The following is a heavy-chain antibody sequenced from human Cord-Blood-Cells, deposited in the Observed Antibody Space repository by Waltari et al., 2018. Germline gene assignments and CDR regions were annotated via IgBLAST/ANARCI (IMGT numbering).Heavy chain of an antibody. CDR1: GGSISSSSYY. D-gene: IGHD3-16*01. CDR3: ASSIQGGTDY. V-gene: IGHV4-39*01. CDR2: IYYSGST. J-gene: IGHJ4*02. Sequence: QLQLQESGPGLVKPSETLSLTCTVSGGSISSSSYYWGWIRPPPGKGLEWIGSIYYSGSTYYNPSLKSRVTISVDTSKNQFSLKLSSVTAADTAVYYCASSIQGGTDYWGQGTLVTVSS.